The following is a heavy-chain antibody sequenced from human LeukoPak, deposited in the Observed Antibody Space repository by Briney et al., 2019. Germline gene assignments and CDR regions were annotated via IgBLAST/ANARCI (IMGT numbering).Heavy chain of an antibody. D-gene: IGHD1-26*01. V-gene: IGHV4-59*08. Sequence: SETLSLTCTVSGGSISSYYWSWIRQPPGKGLEWIGYIYYSGSTNYNPSLKSRVTISVDTSKNQFSLKVSSVTAADTAVYYCARHGRSLQNDYWGQGTLVTVSS. CDR3: ARHGRSLQNDY. CDR1: GGSISSYY. CDR2: IYYSGST. J-gene: IGHJ4*02.